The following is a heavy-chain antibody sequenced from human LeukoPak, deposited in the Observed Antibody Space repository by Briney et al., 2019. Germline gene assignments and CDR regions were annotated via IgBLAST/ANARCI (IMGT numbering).Heavy chain of an antibody. CDR3: ATSGGFNSPRHY. V-gene: IGHV4-59*01. J-gene: IGHJ4*02. CDR2: VCYNGTT. Sequence: SETLSLTCTVSGGSISSYYWSWIRQPPGKGLEWIGYVCYNGTTNYDPSLRNRVAISIDTSKNQFSLKLNSATAADTAVYYCATSGGFNSPRHYWGQGTLVTVSS. D-gene: IGHD3-16*01. CDR1: GGSISSYY.